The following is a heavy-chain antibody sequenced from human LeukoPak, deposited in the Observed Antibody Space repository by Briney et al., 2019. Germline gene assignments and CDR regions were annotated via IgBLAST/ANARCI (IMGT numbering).Heavy chain of an antibody. V-gene: IGHV1-24*01. J-gene: IGHJ4*02. CDR2: FDPEDGET. Sequence: ATVKVSCKVSGYTLTELSMHWVRQAPGKGLEWMGGFDPEDGETIYAQKFQGRVTMTEDTSTDTAYMELSSLRSEDTAVYYCATDRWIVGATYFDYWGQGTLVTVSS. CDR3: ATDRWIVGATYFDY. D-gene: IGHD1-26*01. CDR1: GYTLTELS.